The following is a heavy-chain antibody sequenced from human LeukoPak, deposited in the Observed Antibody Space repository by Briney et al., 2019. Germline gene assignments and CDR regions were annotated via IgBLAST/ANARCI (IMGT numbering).Heavy chain of an antibody. CDR1: GFTFSNYA. D-gene: IGHD1-26*01. J-gene: IGHJ4*02. CDR2: ISGSGSST. V-gene: IGHV3-23*01. Sequence: GGSLRLSCAASGFTFSNYAMTWVRQAPGEGLEWVSGISGSGSSTYYADSVKGRFTLSRDYPKNTLYLQTNSLRAEDTAVYFCAKYSGSYYYPPNWDSWGQGTLVTVSS. CDR3: AKYSGSYYYPPNWDS.